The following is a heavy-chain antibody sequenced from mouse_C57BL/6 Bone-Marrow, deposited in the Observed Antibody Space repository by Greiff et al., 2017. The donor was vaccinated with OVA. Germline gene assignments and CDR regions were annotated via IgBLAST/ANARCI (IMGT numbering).Heavy chain of an antibody. J-gene: IGHJ1*03. CDR2: INPNNGGT. CDR3: AATVVARGDV. V-gene: IGHV1-18*01. D-gene: IGHD1-1*01. CDR1: GYTFTDYN. Sequence: VQLQQSGPELVKPGASVKIPCKASGYTFTDYNMDWVKQSHGKSLEWIGDINPNNGGTIYNQKFKGKATLTVDKSSSTAYMELRSLTSEDTAVYYCAATVVARGDVWGTGTTVTVSS.